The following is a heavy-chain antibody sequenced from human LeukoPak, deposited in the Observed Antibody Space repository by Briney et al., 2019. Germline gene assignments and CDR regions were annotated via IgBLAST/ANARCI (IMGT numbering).Heavy chain of an antibody. Sequence: SETLSLTCAVYRGSLSDYYWSWIRQPPGKGLEWIGEIYHSGSTNYNPSLKSRVTISVDTSKNQFSLKLSSVTAADTAVYYCARGPYCSSTSYYLAPFDFWGQGTLVTVSS. CDR2: IYHSGST. V-gene: IGHV4-34*01. D-gene: IGHD2-2*01. CDR1: RGSLSDYY. CDR3: ARGPYCSSTSYYLAPFDF. J-gene: IGHJ4*02.